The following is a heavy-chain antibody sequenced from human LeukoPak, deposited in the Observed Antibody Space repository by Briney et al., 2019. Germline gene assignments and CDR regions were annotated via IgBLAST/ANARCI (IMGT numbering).Heavy chain of an antibody. J-gene: IGHJ4*02. D-gene: IGHD3-22*01. CDR2: IYSGGST. V-gene: IGHV3-53*01. Sequence: GGSLRLSCAASGFTVSSNYMSWVRQAPGKGLEWVSVIYSGGSTYYADSVKGRFTISRDNSKNTLYLQMNSLRAEDTAVYYCARDFGAYYYDSSGPVWGQGTLVTVSS. CDR1: GFTVSSNY. CDR3: ARDFGAYYYDSSGPV.